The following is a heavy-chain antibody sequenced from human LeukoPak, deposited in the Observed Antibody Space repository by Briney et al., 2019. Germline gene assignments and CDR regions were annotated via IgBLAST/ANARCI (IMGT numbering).Heavy chain of an antibody. CDR2: INDDGSAT. J-gene: IGHJ4*02. D-gene: IGHD3-10*01. CDR3: AKDQNGSGSYYLFGCDY. Sequence: GCSLRLSCAASGFTFSSYLMHWVRQAPGKGLVWVSRINDDGSATFYADSVKGRFTISRDNSKNTLYLQMNSLRAEDTAVYYCAKDQNGSGSYYLFGCDYGGQGNLVTVSS. CDR1: GFTFSSYL. V-gene: IGHV3-74*01.